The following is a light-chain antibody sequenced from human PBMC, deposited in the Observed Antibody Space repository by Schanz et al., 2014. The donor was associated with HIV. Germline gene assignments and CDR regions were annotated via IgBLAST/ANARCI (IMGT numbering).Light chain of an antibody. V-gene: IGLV2-11*01. Sequence: QSALTQPRSVSGSPGQSVTISCTGTSSDVGGYNYVSWYQQHPGKAPKLMIYEVSKRPSGVPDRFSGSKSGNMAYLTISALQAEDEADYYCASYTTSHTFVFGTGTKLTVL. CDR2: EVS. CDR3: ASYTTSHTFV. CDR1: SSDVGGYNY. J-gene: IGLJ1*01.